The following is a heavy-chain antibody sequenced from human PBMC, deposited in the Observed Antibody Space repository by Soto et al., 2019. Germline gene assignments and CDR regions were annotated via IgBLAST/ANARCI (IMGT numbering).Heavy chain of an antibody. CDR2: TYYRSKWYN. Sequence: KQSQTLSLTCAISGDRVSSNSAAWNWIRQSPSRGLEWLGRTYYRSKWYNDYAVSVKSRITINPDTSKNQFSLQLNSVTPEDTAVYYCARFYDILTGYAYYYGMDVWGQGTTVTVSS. CDR3: ARFYDILTGYAYYYGMDV. V-gene: IGHV6-1*01. D-gene: IGHD3-9*01. CDR1: GDRVSSNSAA. J-gene: IGHJ6*02.